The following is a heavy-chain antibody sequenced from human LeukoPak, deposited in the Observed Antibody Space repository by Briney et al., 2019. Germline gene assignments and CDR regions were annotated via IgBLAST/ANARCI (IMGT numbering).Heavy chain of an antibody. Sequence: PSQTLSLTCAVSGGSISSGGYSWSWIRQPPGKGLEWIGYIYHSGSTYYNPSLKSRVTISVDRSKNQFSLKLSSVTAADTAVYYCARGSFARACYYWGQGTLVTVSS. J-gene: IGHJ4*02. CDR3: ARGSFARACYY. V-gene: IGHV4-30-2*01. CDR1: GGSISSGGYS. D-gene: IGHD3-16*01. CDR2: IYHSGST.